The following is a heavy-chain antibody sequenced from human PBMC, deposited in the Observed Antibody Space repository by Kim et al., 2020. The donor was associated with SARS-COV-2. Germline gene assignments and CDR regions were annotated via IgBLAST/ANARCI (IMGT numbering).Heavy chain of an antibody. D-gene: IGHD3-10*01. J-gene: IGHJ5*02. Sequence: IYVADSVKGRFTITKDNAKTSRYLQMNSLRAEDTAVYYCARVTMVKALDPWGQGALVTVSS. V-gene: IGHV3-48*03. CDR3: ARVTMVKALDP. CDR2: I.